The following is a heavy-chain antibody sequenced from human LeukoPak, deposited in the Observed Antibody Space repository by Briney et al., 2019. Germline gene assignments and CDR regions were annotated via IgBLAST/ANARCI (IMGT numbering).Heavy chain of an antibody. CDR3: ARGPQGSYYNS. CDR1: GYTFTSYD. V-gene: IGHV1-8*01. CDR2: MNPNSGNP. D-gene: IGHD3-10*01. J-gene: IGHJ5*02. Sequence: SVKVSCKASGYTFTSYDINWVRQATGQGLDWMGWMNPNSGNPGYAQKFHGRVTMTRNPSISTAYTELSSLRSEDSAVNYCARGPQGSYYNSWGQGTLVTVSS.